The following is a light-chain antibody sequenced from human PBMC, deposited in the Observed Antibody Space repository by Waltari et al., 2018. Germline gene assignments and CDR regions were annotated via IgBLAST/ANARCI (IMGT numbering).Light chain of an antibody. CDR1: AISFKH. V-gene: IGLV3-21*02. CDR3: QVWDHGSDGGV. J-gene: IGLJ3*02. CDR2: DDT. Sequence: SYVLTQPPSVSVAPGQTAKITCGGSAISFKHIHWYQQKPGQAPVLVVYDDTDRPSGIPERFSGSNSRNTATLTISRVEAGDEADYYCQVWDHGSDGGVFGGGTELIV.